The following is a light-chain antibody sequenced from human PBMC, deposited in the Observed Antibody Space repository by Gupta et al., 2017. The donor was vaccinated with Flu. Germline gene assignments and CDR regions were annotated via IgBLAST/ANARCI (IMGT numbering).Light chain of an antibody. CDR3: QQYYSYPRT. J-gene: IGKJ1*01. V-gene: IGKV1-8*01. Sequence: GDSVNITCRASQGISSYLAWYQQKPGKAPKLLIYAASTLQSGVPSRFSGSGSGTDFTLTLSCLQSEDFATYYCQQYYSYPRTFGQGTKVEIK. CDR2: AAS. CDR1: QGISSY.